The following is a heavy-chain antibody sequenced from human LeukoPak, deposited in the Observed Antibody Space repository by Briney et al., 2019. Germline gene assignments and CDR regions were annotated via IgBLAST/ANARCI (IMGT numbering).Heavy chain of an antibody. CDR2: MNPNSGNT. CDR1: GYTFTSYD. CDR3: ARERPNSSSWYARWFDP. J-gene: IGHJ5*02. V-gene: IGHV1-8*03. D-gene: IGHD6-13*01. Sequence: GASVKVSCKASGYTFTSYDINWVRQATGQGLEWMGWMNPNSGNTGYAQKFQGRVTITRNTSISTAYMELSRLRSDDTAVYYCARERPNSSSWYARWFDPWGQGTLVTVSS.